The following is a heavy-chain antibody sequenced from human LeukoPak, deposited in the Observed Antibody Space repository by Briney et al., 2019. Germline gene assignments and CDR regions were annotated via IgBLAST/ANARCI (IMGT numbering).Heavy chain of an antibody. Sequence: KPSETLSLTCAVYGGSFSGYYWSWIRQPPGKGLEWIGEINHSGSTNYNPSLKSRVTISVDTSKNQFSLKLSSVTAADTAVYYCARALRGPWIQLWLSYFDYWGQGTLVTVSS. CDR1: GGSFSGYY. CDR2: INHSGST. D-gene: IGHD5-18*01. V-gene: IGHV4-34*01. J-gene: IGHJ4*02. CDR3: ARALRGPWIQLWLSYFDY.